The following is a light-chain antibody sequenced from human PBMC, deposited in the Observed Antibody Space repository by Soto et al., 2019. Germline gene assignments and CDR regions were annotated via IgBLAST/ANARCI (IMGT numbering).Light chain of an antibody. CDR3: QQYNSYWT. CDR2: KAS. CDR1: QSISSW. V-gene: IGKV1-5*03. Sequence: DIQMTQSPSTLSASVGVRVTITCRDSQSISSWLAWYQQKPGKAPKLLIYKASSLESGVPSRFSGSGSGTEFTLTISSLQPDDFATYYCQQYNSYWTFGQGTKVEIK. J-gene: IGKJ1*01.